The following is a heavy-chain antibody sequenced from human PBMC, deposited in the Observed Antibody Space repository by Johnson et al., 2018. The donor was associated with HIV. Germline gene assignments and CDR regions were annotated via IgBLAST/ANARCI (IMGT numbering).Heavy chain of an antibody. CDR3: TTDQLQQLVHDAFDI. CDR2: IGTAGDT. D-gene: IGHD6-13*01. CDR1: GFTFSSYD. Sequence: EVQLVESGGGLVQPGGSLRLSCAASGFTFSSYDMHWVRQATGKGLELVSAIGTAGDTYYPGSVKGRFTISRENAKNSLYLQMNSLKTEDTAVYYCTTDQLQQLVHDAFDIWGQGTMVTVSS. V-gene: IGHV3-13*01. J-gene: IGHJ3*02.